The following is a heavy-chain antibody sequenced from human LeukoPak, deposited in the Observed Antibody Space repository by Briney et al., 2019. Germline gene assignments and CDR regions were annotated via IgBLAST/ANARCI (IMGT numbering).Heavy chain of an antibody. CDR3: AELGITMIGGV. CDR1: GFTFSRYG. J-gene: IGHJ6*04. Sequence: GGSLRLSCAASGFTFSRYGMSWVRQAPGKGLEWVSYISSSGSTIYYADSVKGRFTISRDNAKSSLYLQMNSLRAEDTAVYYCAELGITMIGGVWGKGTTVTISS. D-gene: IGHD3-10*02. CDR2: ISSSGSTI. V-gene: IGHV3-48*03.